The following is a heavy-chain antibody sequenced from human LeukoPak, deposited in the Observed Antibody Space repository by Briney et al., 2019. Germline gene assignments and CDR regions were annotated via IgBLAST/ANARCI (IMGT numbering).Heavy chain of an antibody. V-gene: IGHV4-34*01. CDR2: T. CDR3: ARAHYYDSSGYFRPGGYFQH. J-gene: IGHJ1*01. Sequence: TNYNPSLKSRVTISVDTSRTQFSLKLSSVTAADTAVYYCARAHYYDSSGYFRPGGYFQHWGQGTLVTVSS. D-gene: IGHD3-22*01.